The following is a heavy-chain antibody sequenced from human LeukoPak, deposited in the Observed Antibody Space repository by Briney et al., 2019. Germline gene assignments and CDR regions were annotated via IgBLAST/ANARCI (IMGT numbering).Heavy chain of an antibody. Sequence: PAGGSLRLSCGAHGYTFSSNAIRSVRQAPGKGLEWVPPIRWNGRHTYYADSVKGRFTISRDNSKSTGYLQMNSLRAEDTAVYYCARAGNGAAYCRGGSCYSDYWGQGTLVTVSS. CDR3: ARAGNGAAYCRGGSCYSDY. J-gene: IGHJ4*02. CDR1: GYTFSSNA. V-gene: IGHV3-23*01. D-gene: IGHD2-15*01. CDR2: IRWNGRHT.